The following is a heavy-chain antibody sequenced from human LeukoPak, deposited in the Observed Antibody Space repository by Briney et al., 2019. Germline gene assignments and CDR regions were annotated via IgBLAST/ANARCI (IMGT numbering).Heavy chain of an antibody. D-gene: IGHD3-22*01. Sequence: GGSLRLSCGGSGTSLSTLWMSWVRQAPGKGLEWVSSIGGLGGSTFYAVSVKGRFTISRDNSKNTLYLQMNSLRAEDTAVYYCAKRPDRSYYDRTGYYYFDYWGQGTLVTVSS. J-gene: IGHJ4*02. CDR1: GTSLSTLW. CDR3: AKRPDRSYYDRTGYYYFDY. V-gene: IGHV3-23*01. CDR2: IGGLGGST.